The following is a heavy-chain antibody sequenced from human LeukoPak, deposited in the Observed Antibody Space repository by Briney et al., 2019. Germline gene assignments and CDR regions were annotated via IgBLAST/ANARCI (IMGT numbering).Heavy chain of an antibody. D-gene: IGHD4-17*01. CDR3: ARGRTTGDY. CDR1: GGSISTYY. CDR2: VYYSGST. V-gene: IGHV4-59*01. Sequence: SETLSLTCTVSGGSISTYYWSWVRQPPGKGLEWIAYVYYSGSTNYNPSLKSRVTISVDTSKNQFSLKLSSVTAADTAVYYCARGRTTGDYWGQGTLVTVFS. J-gene: IGHJ4*02.